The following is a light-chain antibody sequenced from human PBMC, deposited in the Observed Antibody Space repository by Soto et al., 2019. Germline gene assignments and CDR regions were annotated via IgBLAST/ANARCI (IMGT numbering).Light chain of an antibody. J-gene: IGKJ4*01. V-gene: IGKV1-27*01. CDR1: QDIRNY. Sequence: DLQMTQSPSSLSASVGDRVTITCRASQDIRNYLAWYQQKPGKVPKLLIFSTSTLQLGVPSRFSGSGSGTDFTLTISSLQPEDVATYYCQKYDSAPMTFGGGTKVDIK. CDR3: QKYDSAPMT. CDR2: STS.